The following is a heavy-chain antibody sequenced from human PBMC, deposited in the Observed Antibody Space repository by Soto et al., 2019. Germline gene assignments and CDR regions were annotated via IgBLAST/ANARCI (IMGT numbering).Heavy chain of an antibody. D-gene: IGHD3-10*01. J-gene: IGHJ4*02. Sequence: SETLSLTCGVFGASISSGGYSWSWIRQPPGKGLEWIGYIYHSGDTFYNPSLRGRVTISVDRSKNQFSLNLQSVTAADTAVYYCARYLLRGVIDYWGQGSLVTVSS. CDR2: IYHSGDT. CDR1: GASISSGGYS. V-gene: IGHV4-30-2*01. CDR3: ARYLLRGVIDY.